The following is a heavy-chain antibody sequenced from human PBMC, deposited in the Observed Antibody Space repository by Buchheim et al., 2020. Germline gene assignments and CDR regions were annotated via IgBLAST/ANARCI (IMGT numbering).Heavy chain of an antibody. D-gene: IGHD3-22*01. CDR1: GMTLSNHW. Sequence: EVQLVESGGGLVQPGGSLRLSCAAFGMTLSNHWMHWVRQAPGKGLVWVSRINSDGTTTTYADSVKGRFTISRDNGKNTLSLQLSGLRAEDTAVYYCARVLKSPDLRGYYYDTTGSAGAFDIWGRGT. J-gene: IGHJ3*02. V-gene: IGHV3-74*01. CDR2: INSDGTTT. CDR3: ARVLKSPDLRGYYYDTTGSAGAFDI.